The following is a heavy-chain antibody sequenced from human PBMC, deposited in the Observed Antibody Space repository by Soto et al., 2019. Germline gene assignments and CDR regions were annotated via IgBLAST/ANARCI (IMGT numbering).Heavy chain of an antibody. J-gene: IGHJ5*02. CDR3: ARRHLAAAVSPLFDP. V-gene: IGHV2-26*01. CDR1: GLSITDSEMG. CDR2: IDSSGEK. Sequence: QVTLKESGPVLVKPTEPLTLRCTVSGLSITDSEMGVSWIRQPPGQPLEWLAHIDSSGEKSYRTFLKSRLALSKDTSKSQIVLTMTNMDPADTATYYCARRHLAAAVSPLFDPWGQGIPVTVSS. D-gene: IGHD6-19*01.